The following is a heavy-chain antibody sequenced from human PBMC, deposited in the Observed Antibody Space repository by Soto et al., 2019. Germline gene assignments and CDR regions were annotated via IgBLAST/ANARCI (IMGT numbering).Heavy chain of an antibody. J-gene: IGHJ4*02. CDR1: AYTFTSYG. CDR3: ASNPDYGDLPTHYFDY. D-gene: IGHD4-17*01. Sequence: ASVKVYCKTSAYTFTSYGISWVRQAPGQGPEWMGWISAYNGNTNYAQKLQGRVTMTTDTSTSTAYMELRSLRSDDTAVYYCASNPDYGDLPTHYFDYWGQGTLVTVSS. CDR2: ISAYNGNT. V-gene: IGHV1-18*01.